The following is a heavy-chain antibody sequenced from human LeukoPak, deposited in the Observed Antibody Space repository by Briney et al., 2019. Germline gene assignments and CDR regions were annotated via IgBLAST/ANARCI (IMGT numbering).Heavy chain of an antibody. V-gene: IGHV4-4*08. Sequence: SETLSLTCTVSGGSISSYYWNWIRQPPGKGLEWIGYIYSSGTTNYNPSLRSRVSMSVDTSKNQFSLRLSSVTAADTAVYYCAREVAGTPWIDYWGQGTLVTVSS. CDR1: GGSISSYY. CDR2: IYSSGTT. CDR3: AREVAGTPWIDY. D-gene: IGHD6-19*01. J-gene: IGHJ4*02.